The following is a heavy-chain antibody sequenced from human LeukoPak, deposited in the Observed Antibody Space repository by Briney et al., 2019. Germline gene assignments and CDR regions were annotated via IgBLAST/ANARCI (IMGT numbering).Heavy chain of an antibody. V-gene: IGHV3-48*01. J-gene: IGHJ4*02. CDR1: GFSFTIHS. Sequence: GGFLRLSCVASGFSFTIHSMNWVRQAPGGGLEWLSYINDISSAIYYADSVKGRFSISRDNARNSLYLQMDSLRAEDTAVYFCARDLIGTGAIDFWGQGSLVTVSS. CDR2: INDISSAI. D-gene: IGHD1-14*01. CDR3: ARDLIGTGAIDF.